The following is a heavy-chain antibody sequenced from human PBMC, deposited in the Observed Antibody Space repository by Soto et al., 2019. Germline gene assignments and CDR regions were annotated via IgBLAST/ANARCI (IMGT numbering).Heavy chain of an antibody. V-gene: IGHV3-30*03. CDR2: ISNDGYSK. Sequence: GGSLRLSCAVSGFTFSNYRMQWVRQAPGKGLEWVTVISNDGYSKYYVDSVKGRFTISRDNAKNSLYLQMNSLRAEDTAVYYCARVMRFLKNNWFDPWGQGTLVTVSS. J-gene: IGHJ5*02. CDR1: GFTFSNYR. D-gene: IGHD2-8*01. CDR3: ARVMRFLKNNWFDP.